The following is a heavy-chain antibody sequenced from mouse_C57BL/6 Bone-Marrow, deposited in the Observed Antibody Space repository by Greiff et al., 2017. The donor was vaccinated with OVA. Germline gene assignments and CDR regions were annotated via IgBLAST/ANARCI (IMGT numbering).Heavy chain of an antibody. J-gene: IGHJ2*01. CDR3: ARGDH. V-gene: IGHV3-6*01. Sequence: EVPLQQSGPGLVKPSQSLSLTCSVTGYSITSGYYWNWIRQFPGNKLEWMGYISYDGSNNYNPSLKNRISITRDTSKNQFFLKLNSVTTEDTATYYCARGDHWGQGTTLTVSS. CDR1: GYSITSGYY. CDR2: ISYDGSN.